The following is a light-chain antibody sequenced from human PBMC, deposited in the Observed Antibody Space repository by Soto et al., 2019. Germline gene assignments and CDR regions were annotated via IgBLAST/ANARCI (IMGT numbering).Light chain of an antibody. CDR1: SSDVGAYNY. CDR3: ISYTSDDVRYV. J-gene: IGLJ1*01. CDR2: EVT. Sequence: QSALTQPPSASGALGQSVTISCTGTSSDVGAYNYVSWYQQHPGKAPKLMIFEVTKRPSGVTDRFSASRSGNTAYLTISGLQSEDEADYYCISYTSDDVRYVFGTGTKVTVL. V-gene: IGLV2-8*01.